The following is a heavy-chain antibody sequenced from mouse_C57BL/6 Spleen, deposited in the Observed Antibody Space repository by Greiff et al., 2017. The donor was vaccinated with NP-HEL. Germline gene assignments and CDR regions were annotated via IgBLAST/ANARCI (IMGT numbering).Heavy chain of an antibody. CDR1: GYTFTSYW. Sequence: QVQLQQSGAELVMPGASVKLSCKASGYTFTSYWMHWVKQRPGQGLEWIGEIDPSDSYTNYNQKFKGKSTLTVDKSSSTAYMQLSSLTSEDSAVYYCAYGYVYWGQGTTLTVSS. CDR2: IDPSDSYT. J-gene: IGHJ2*01. CDR3: AYGYVY. V-gene: IGHV1-69*01. D-gene: IGHD2-2*01.